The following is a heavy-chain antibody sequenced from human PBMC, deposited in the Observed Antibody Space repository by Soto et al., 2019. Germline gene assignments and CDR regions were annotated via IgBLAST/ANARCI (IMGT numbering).Heavy chain of an antibody. CDR2: IYYTGSA. D-gene: IGHD2-21*01. V-gene: IGHV4-39*01. Sequence: PSETLSLTCNVSGVSRSTSYYWGWIRQPPGKGLEWIGNIYYTGSAHYNPSLESRVTISVDKSKNQISLRLWSVTAADTAVYYCASRRYLRYYFDYWGRGSLVAVS. CDR3: ASRRYLRYYFDY. CDR1: GVSRSTSYY. J-gene: IGHJ4*01.